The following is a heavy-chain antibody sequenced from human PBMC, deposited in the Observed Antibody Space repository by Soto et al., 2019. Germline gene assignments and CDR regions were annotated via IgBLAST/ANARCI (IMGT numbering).Heavy chain of an antibody. CDR2: ISGSGGST. J-gene: IGHJ6*02. D-gene: IGHD3-10*01. CDR3: AREGLLWFGELIRNYYNFALDV. V-gene: IGHV3-23*01. Sequence: PGGSLRLSCAASGFTFSSYAMSWVRQAPGKGLEWVSAISGSGGSTYYADSVKGRFTISRGNAKNSLYLQINNLRDEDTAVYYCAREGLLWFGELIRNYYNFALDVWGQGTTVTVS. CDR1: GFTFSSYA.